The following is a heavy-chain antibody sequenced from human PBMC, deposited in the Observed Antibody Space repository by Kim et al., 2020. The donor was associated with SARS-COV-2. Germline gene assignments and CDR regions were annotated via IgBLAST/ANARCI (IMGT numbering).Heavy chain of an antibody. CDR2: ISWNSGSI. J-gene: IGHJ6*02. V-gene: IGHV3-9*01. Sequence: GGSLRLSCAASGFTFGDYAMHWVRQAPGKGLEWVSGISWNSGSIGYADSVKGRFTISRDNAKNSLYLQMNSLRAEDTALYYCAKDCLRGGDYYYYYYGMEVWGQGTTVT. CDR1: GFTFGDYA. D-gene: IGHD2-21*02. CDR3: AKDCLRGGDYYYYYYGMEV.